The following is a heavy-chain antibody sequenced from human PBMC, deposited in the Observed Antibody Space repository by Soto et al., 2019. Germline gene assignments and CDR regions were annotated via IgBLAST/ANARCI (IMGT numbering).Heavy chain of an antibody. CDR1: GFTFSSYW. J-gene: IGHJ6*02. D-gene: IGHD2-15*01. Sequence: GGSLRLSCAASGFTFSSYWMHWVRQAPGKGLAWVSRINSDGSSTSYADSVKGRFTISRDNAKNTLYLQMNSLRAEDTAVYYCARGERGYCSGGSCYSYYYYGMDVWGQGTTVTVSS. CDR3: ARGERGYCSGGSCYSYYYYGMDV. V-gene: IGHV3-74*01. CDR2: INSDGSST.